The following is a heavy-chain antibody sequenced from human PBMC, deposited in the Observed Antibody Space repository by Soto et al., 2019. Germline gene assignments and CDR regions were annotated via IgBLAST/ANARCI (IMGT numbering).Heavy chain of an antibody. J-gene: IGHJ4*02. CDR3: ASRYLEHCSSAWCSAPYDW. V-gene: IGHV3-7*05. D-gene: IGHD2-2*01. CDR2: IKQDGSEK. Sequence: EVKLVESGGGLVQPGGSLRLSCAASGFTFSTFWMTWVRQGPGKGLEWVATIKQDGSEKYYVDSVKGRFTISRDNTKKSVSLQMNSLRGEGTAVYYCASRYLEHCSSAWCSAPYDWWGQGTLVTVSS. CDR1: GFTFSTFW.